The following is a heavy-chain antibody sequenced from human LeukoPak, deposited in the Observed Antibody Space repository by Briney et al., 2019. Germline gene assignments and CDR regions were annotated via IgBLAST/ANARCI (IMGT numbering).Heavy chain of an antibody. D-gene: IGHD2-15*01. J-gene: IGHJ5*02. Sequence: GESLKISCKGSGCSFTSYWIGWVHQMPGKGLEWMGIIYPGDSDTRYSPSFQGQVTISADKSISTAYLQWSSLKASDTAMYYCARHSASYCSGGSCYPQGFDPWGQGTLVTVSS. CDR3: ARHSASYCSGGSCYPQGFDP. V-gene: IGHV5-51*07. CDR2: IYPGDSDT. CDR1: GCSFTSYW.